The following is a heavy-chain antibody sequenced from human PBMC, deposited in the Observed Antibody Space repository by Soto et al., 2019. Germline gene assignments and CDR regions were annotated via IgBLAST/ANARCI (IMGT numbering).Heavy chain of an antibody. CDR3: ATFVYNWNYALYYYGMDV. V-gene: IGHV1-24*01. D-gene: IGHD1-7*01. Sequence: ASVKVSCKVSGYTLTELSMHWVRQAPGKGLEWMGGFDPEDGETIYAQKFQGRVTMTEDTSTDTAYMELSSLRSEDTAVYYCATFVYNWNYALYYYGMDVWGQGTTVTVSS. CDR2: FDPEDGET. CDR1: GYTLTELS. J-gene: IGHJ6*02.